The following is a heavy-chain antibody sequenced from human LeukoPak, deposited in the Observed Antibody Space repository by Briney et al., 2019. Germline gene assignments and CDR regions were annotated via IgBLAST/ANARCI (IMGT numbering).Heavy chain of an antibody. Sequence: SETLSLTCTVSGGSISSSSYYWGWIRQPPGKGLEWIGSIHYSGSTYYNPSLKNRVTISVDTSKNQFSLKLSSVTAADTAVYYCARHSYYYGSGSSSPPNWFDPWGQGTLVTVSS. J-gene: IGHJ5*02. V-gene: IGHV4-39*01. CDR3: ARHSYYYGSGSSSPPNWFDP. CDR1: GGSISSSSYY. D-gene: IGHD3-10*01. CDR2: IHYSGST.